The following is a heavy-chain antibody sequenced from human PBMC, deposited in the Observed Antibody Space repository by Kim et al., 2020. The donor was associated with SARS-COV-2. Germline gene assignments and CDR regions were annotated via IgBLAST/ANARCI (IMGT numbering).Heavy chain of an antibody. Sequence: ASVKVSCKASGYTFTSYDINWVRQATGQGLEWMGWMNPNSGNTGYAQKFQGRVTMTRNTSISTAYMELSSLRSEDTAVYYCARPDYDFWSGSLQGYYGMDVWGQGTTVTVSS. D-gene: IGHD3-3*01. CDR2: MNPNSGNT. V-gene: IGHV1-8*01. CDR1: GYTFTSYD. J-gene: IGHJ6*02. CDR3: ARPDYDFWSGSLQGYYGMDV.